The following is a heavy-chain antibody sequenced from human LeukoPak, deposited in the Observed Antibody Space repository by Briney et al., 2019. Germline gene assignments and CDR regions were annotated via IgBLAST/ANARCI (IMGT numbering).Heavy chain of an antibody. CDR2: TYDSGST. J-gene: IGHJ3*02. V-gene: IGHV4-61*01. D-gene: IGHD2-2*01. CDR3: ARYCSSTICSDVGAFDI. CDR1: GGSVNSGSYY. Sequence: SETLSLTCTVSGGSVNSGSYYWSWIRQPPGKWPEGFGYTYDSGSTNYNPSLKSRVTISVDTSKNQFSLNLSSVTAADTAVYYCARYCSSTICSDVGAFDIWAQGTMVTVSS.